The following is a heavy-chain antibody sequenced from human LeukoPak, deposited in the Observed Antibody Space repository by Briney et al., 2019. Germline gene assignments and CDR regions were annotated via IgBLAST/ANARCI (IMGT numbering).Heavy chain of an antibody. V-gene: IGHV3-23*01. CDR1: GFTFSSYA. CDR2: ISGSGGST. D-gene: IGHD3-10*01. J-gene: IGHJ4*02. Sequence: QSGGSLRLSCAASGFTFSSYAMSWVRQAPGKGLEWVSAISGSGGSTYYADSVKGRFTISRDNSKNTLYLQMNSLRAEDTAVYYCARARGRADYFDYWGQGTLVTVSS. CDR3: ARARGRADYFDY.